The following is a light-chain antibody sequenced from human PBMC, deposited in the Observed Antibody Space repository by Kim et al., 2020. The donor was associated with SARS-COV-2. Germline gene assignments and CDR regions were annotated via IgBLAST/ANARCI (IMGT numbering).Light chain of an antibody. CDR2: EVT. J-gene: IGLJ1*01. Sequence: QSALTQPASVSGSPGQSITISCTGTSSDVGNYNLVSWYQQHPGKAPKLKIYEVTKRPSGVSNRFSGSKSGNTAYLTISGLQAEDEADYYCCSYAGSSTSVFGTGTKV. V-gene: IGLV2-23*02. CDR3: CSYAGSSTSV. CDR1: SSDVGNYNL.